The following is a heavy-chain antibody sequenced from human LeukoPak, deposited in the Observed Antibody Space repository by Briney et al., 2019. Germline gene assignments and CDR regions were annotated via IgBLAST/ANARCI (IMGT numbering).Heavy chain of an antibody. Sequence: WIGEINHSGSTNYNPSLKSRVTISVDTSKNQFSLKLSSVTAADTAVYYCARARYSSGWYDYWGQGTLVTVSS. CDR3: ARARYSSGWYDY. J-gene: IGHJ4*02. V-gene: IGHV4-34*01. D-gene: IGHD6-19*01. CDR2: INHSGST.